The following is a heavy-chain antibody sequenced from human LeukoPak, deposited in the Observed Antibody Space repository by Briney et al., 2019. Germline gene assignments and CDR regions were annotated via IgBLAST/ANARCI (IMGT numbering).Heavy chain of an antibody. V-gene: IGHV3-23*01. CDR3: AKPPHPGSGGDYFDY. CDR2: ISGSGGST. CDR1: GFNFNNYD. J-gene: IGHJ4*02. Sequence: GGSLRLSCVASGFNFNNYDLHWVRQAPGKGLEWVSAISGSGGSTYYADSVKGRFTISRDNSKNTLYLQMNSLRAEDTAVYYCAKPPHPGSGGDYFDYWGQGTLVTVSS.